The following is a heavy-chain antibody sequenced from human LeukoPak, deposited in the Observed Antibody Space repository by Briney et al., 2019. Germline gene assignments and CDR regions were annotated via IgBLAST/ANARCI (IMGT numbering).Heavy chain of an antibody. Sequence: SETLSLTCTVSGGSISSGGYYWSWIRQHPGKGLEWIGYIYYSGSTYYNPSLKSRVTISVDTSKNQFSLKLSSVTAADTAVYYCAREQSSKLLWFGELSDGSYYGMDVWGQGTTVTVSS. V-gene: IGHV4-31*03. CDR1: GGSISSGGYY. D-gene: IGHD3-10*01. CDR3: AREQSSKLLWFGELSDGSYYGMDV. CDR2: IYYSGST. J-gene: IGHJ6*02.